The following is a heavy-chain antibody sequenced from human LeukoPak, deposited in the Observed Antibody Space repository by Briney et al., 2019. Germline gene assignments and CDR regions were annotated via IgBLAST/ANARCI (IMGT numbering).Heavy chain of an antibody. J-gene: IGHJ6*04. V-gene: IGHV3-74*01. CDR3: ARGYSPTIPLYYYYGMDV. D-gene: IGHD1-26*01. Sequence: GGSLRLSCAASGFTFSSYWMHWVRQAPGKGLVWVSRINSDGSSTSYADSVKGRFTISRDNAKNTLYLQMNSLRAVDTAVYYCARGYSPTIPLYYYYGMDVWGKGTTVTVSS. CDR2: INSDGSST. CDR1: GFTFSSYW.